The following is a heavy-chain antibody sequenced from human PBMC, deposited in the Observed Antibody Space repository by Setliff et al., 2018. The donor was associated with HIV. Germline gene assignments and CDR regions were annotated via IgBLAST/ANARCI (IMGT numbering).Heavy chain of an antibody. J-gene: IGHJ5*02. V-gene: IGHV4-34*01. CDR3: ARGQGLLLWFGELPRDNWFDP. D-gene: IGHD3-10*01. CDR1: GGSFSGYY. Sequence: SETLSLTCAVYGGSFSGYYWSWIRQPPGKGLEWIGEINHSGSTNYNPSLKSRVTISVDTSKNQFSLKLSSVTAADTAVYYCARGQGLLLWFGELPRDNWFDPWGQGTLVT. CDR2: INHSGST.